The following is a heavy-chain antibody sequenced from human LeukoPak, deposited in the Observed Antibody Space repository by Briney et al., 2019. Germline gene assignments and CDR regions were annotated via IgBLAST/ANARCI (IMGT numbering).Heavy chain of an antibody. CDR2: ISYDGSNK. J-gene: IGHJ4*02. CDR1: GFTFSSYA. V-gene: IGHV3-30-3*01. CDR3: ARGLGFSLPVLRY. D-gene: IGHD5-18*01. Sequence: PGRSLRLSCAASGFTFSSYAMHWVRQAPGKGLEWVAVISYDGSNKYYADSVKGRFTISRDNSKNTLYLQMNSLRAEDTAVYYCARGLGFSLPVLRYWGQGILVTVSS.